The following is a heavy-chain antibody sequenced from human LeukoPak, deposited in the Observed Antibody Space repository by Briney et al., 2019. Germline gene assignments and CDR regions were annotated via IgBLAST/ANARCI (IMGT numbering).Heavy chain of an antibody. CDR1: GGSISSYY. CDR2: INHSGST. V-gene: IGHV4-34*01. CDR3: ARAGIYNWNYVLSFPFDY. Sequence: SETLSLTCTVSGGSISSYYWSWIRQPPGKGLEWIGEINHSGSTNYNPSLKSRVTISVDTSKNQFSLKLSSVTAADTAVYYCARAGIYNWNYVLSFPFDYWGQGTLVTVSS. D-gene: IGHD1-7*01. J-gene: IGHJ4*02.